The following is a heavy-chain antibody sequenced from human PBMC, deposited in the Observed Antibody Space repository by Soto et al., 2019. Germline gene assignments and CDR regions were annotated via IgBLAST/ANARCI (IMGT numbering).Heavy chain of an antibody. CDR2: IHYNGNT. J-gene: IGHJ5*02. D-gene: IGHD3-22*01. CDR3: ARGINYYDSSGDSWFDP. Sequence: PSETLSLTCTVSGDSISAYSWSWVRQPPGKGLEWIGNIHYNGNTKYNPSLKSRVTISVDRSKSQFSLKLSSVTAADTAVYYFARGINYYDSSGDSWFDPWGQGTLVTVSS. V-gene: IGHV4-59*12. CDR1: GDSISAYS.